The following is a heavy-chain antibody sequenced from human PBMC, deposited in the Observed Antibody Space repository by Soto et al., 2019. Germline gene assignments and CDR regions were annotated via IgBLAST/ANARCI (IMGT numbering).Heavy chain of an antibody. CDR3: VRSKGGYSYGTPFDY. V-gene: IGHV3-9*01. CDR2: ISWNSGNI. Sequence: EVQLEESGGALVQPGRSLRLSCAASGFTFDDYAMYWVRQVLGKGLEWVSSISWNSGNIGYADSVKGRFTTPRDNAENSLNLQMNSLRPEDTALYYCVRSKGGYSYGTPFDYWGQGTLVTVAS. D-gene: IGHD5-18*01. CDR1: GFTFDDYA. J-gene: IGHJ4*02.